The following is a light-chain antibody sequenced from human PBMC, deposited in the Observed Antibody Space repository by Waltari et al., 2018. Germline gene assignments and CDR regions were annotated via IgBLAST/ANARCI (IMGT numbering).Light chain of an antibody. V-gene: IGKV2-29*02. J-gene: IGKJ3*01. Sequence: DIVMTQSPLSLSVTPGQPASISCKSSQSLLHSDGKTYLYWYLQKPGQSPQHLLYEVSSRFSGVSDRFSGRGSGTDFTLKISRVEAEDVGVYFCMQAIHRPFTFGPGTKVDIK. CDR1: QSLLHSDGKTY. CDR2: EVS. CDR3: MQAIHRPFT.